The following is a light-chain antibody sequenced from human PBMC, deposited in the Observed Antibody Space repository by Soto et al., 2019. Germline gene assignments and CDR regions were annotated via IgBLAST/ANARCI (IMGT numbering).Light chain of an antibody. J-gene: IGKJ1*01. V-gene: IGKV1-39*01. CDR2: AAS. CDR3: QQSYSTPRT. Sequence: DIQMTQSPSSLSASVGDRVTITCRASQSISSYLNWYQQKPGKAPKLLIYAASSLQSGVQSRFSGSGSGTDCTLTISSLQPEDFATYYCQQSYSTPRTFGQGTKVEIK. CDR1: QSISSY.